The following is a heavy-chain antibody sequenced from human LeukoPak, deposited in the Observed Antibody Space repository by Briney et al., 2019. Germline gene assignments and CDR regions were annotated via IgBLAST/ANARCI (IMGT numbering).Heavy chain of an antibody. CDR3: AREGSSGYYPY. V-gene: IGHV3-30-3*01. J-gene: IGHJ4*02. CDR1: GFTFSSYP. Sequence: GGSQRLSCAASGFTFSSYPMHWVRQAPGKGLEWVAVISYDGSEKHYADPVKGRFTISRDNSKNTLYLQMNNLRAEDTAVYYCAREGSSGYYPYWGQGILVTVSS. D-gene: IGHD3-22*01. CDR2: ISYDGSEK.